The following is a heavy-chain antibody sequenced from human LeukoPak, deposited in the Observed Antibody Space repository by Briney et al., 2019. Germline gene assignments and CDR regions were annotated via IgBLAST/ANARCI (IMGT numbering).Heavy chain of an antibody. CDR2: IYRSGII. CDR1: GGSISTYY. CDR3: ARHIRGTQH. Sequence: PSETLSLTCTVSGGSISTYYWSWIRQPPGKGLEFIAYIYRSGIINYNPSLTSRVTISVDTSKNQFSLKMSSVTAADTAIYYCARHIRGTQHWGQGTLVTVSS. V-gene: IGHV4-59*08. D-gene: IGHD3-10*01. J-gene: IGHJ4*02.